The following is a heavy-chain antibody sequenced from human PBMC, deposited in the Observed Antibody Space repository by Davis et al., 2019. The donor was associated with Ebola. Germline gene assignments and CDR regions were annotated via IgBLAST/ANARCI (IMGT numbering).Heavy chain of an antibody. CDR1: GFVFRNYG. D-gene: IGHD1-26*01. Sequence: GGSLRLSCAASGFVFRNYGMSWVRQAPGKGLEWVSTLGLSRDTYYADSVKGRFTISRDNSMNTLHLQMNSLRVEDTAIYYCAKDTSNVWFDVWGQGTMVTVSS. CDR3: AKDTSNVWFDV. V-gene: IGHV3-23*01. CDR2: LGLSRDT. J-gene: IGHJ3*01.